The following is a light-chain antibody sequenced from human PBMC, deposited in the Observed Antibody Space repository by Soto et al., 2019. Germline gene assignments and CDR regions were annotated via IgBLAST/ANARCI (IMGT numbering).Light chain of an antibody. CDR2: DVS. CDR1: SSDVGGYNH. CDR3: SSYTATRTVV. V-gene: IGLV2-14*03. J-gene: IGLJ3*02. Sequence: QSALTQPASVSGSPVQSITIACTGTSSDVGGYNHVSWYQVHPGKAPRLVIYDVSIRPPAVSDRFSGSTSGNTASLTISGLQAEDEADYYCSSYTATRTVVFGGGTKLTVL.